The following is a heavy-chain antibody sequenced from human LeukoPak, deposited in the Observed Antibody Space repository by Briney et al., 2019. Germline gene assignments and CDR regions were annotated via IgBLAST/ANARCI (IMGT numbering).Heavy chain of an antibody. Sequence: LETLSLTCAVYGGSFSCYYWSWIRQPPGKGLEWLGYIYYSGSTNYNPSLKSRVTISLDTSKNQFSLKLNSVTAADTALYYCASHYGSGSFSSPFDYWGQGTLVTVSS. CDR2: IYYSGST. D-gene: IGHD3-10*01. J-gene: IGHJ4*02. CDR1: GGSFSCYY. CDR3: ASHYGSGSFSSPFDY. V-gene: IGHV4-59*01.